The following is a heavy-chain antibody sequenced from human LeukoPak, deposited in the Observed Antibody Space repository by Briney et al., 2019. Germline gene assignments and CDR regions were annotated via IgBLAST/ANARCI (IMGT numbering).Heavy chain of an antibody. D-gene: IGHD4-17*01. Sequence: GGSLRLSCAASGFTFSSYAMHWVRQAPGKGLEWVAVISYDGSNKYYADSVKGRFTISRDNSKNTLYLQMSSLRAEDTAVYYCARGSLYGDYNFDYWGQGTLVTVSS. V-gene: IGHV3-30*04. CDR1: GFTFSSYA. CDR2: ISYDGSNK. J-gene: IGHJ4*02. CDR3: ARGSLYGDYNFDY.